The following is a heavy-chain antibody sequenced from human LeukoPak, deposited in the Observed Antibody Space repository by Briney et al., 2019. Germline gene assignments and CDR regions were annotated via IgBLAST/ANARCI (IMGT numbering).Heavy chain of an antibody. Sequence: SETLSLTCTVSGGSISPNYWSWLRQPPGKGLESIGYIYYNGNTNYNPSLRSRVTISVDTSKNQFSLRLSSVTAADTAVYYCGRGGWYKDYWGQGTLVTVSS. CDR2: IYYNGNT. V-gene: IGHV4-59*01. J-gene: IGHJ4*02. CDR1: GGSISPNY. CDR3: GRGGWYKDY. D-gene: IGHD6-19*01.